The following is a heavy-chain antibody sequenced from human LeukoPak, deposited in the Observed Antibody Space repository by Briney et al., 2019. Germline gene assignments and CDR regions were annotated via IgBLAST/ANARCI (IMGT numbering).Heavy chain of an antibody. D-gene: IGHD2-15*01. CDR3: ARDGLYCSGGSCYSWFDP. J-gene: IGHJ5*02. Sequence: KPSETLSLTCTVSGGSISSYYWSWIRQPPGKGLEWIGYVYYSGSTNYNPSLKSRVTISVDTSKNQFSLKLSSVTAADTAVYYCARDGLYCSGGSCYSWFDPWGQGTLVTVSS. CDR2: VYYSGST. CDR1: GGSISSYY. V-gene: IGHV4-59*01.